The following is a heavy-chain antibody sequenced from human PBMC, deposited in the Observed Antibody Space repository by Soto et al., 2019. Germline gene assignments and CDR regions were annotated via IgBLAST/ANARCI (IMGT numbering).Heavy chain of an antibody. CDR2: IIPIFGTA. CDR3: ARLAPGGAHSFDY. Sequence: GASVKVSCKASGGTFSSYAISWVRQAPGQGLEWMGGIIPIFGTANYAQKFQGRVTITADESTSTAYMELSSLRSEDTAVYYCARLAPGGAHSFDYWGQGTLVTVSS. V-gene: IGHV1-69*13. CDR1: GGTFSSYA. D-gene: IGHD3-16*01. J-gene: IGHJ4*02.